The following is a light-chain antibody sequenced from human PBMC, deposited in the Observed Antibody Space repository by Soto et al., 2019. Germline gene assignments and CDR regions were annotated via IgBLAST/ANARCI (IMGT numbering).Light chain of an antibody. V-gene: IGKV3-11*01. J-gene: IGKJ1*01. CDR3: QQRDNWPQT. Sequence: ETVMIQSPATLRLSPAERATLSCRCHQNITNFLAWYQQKPGQAPRLLIYESSNRATGIAARFSGSGSGTDFTLTISSLEPEDFAVYYCQQRDNWPQTFGQGTKVDI. CDR1: QNITNF. CDR2: ESS.